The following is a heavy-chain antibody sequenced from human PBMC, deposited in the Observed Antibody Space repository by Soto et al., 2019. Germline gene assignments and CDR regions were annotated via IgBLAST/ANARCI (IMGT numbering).Heavy chain of an antibody. CDR3: ARHLYGSGERFDP. J-gene: IGHJ5*02. CDR1: GGSISSYY. Sequence: PSETLSLTCTVSGGSISSYYWSWIRQPPGKGLEWIGYIYYSGSTNYNPSLKSRVTISVDTSKNLFSLKLSSVTAADTAVYYCARHLYGSGERFDPWGQGTLVTVSS. D-gene: IGHD3-10*01. V-gene: IGHV4-59*08. CDR2: IYYSGST.